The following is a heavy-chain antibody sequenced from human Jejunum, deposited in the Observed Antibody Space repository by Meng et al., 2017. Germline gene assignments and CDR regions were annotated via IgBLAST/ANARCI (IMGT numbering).Heavy chain of an antibody. CDR3: ARDNDWVVWDY. CDR2: IKPDGNTI. CDR1: GFPFSTYS. Sequence: VQLVEAGGGLVQAGGSLRLSCAASGFPFSTYSMHWFRQAPGKGLVWVSQIKPDGNTISYADSVRGRFTISRDNAKSTLYLEMNSLRAEDAAVYYCARDNDWVVWDYWGRGTLVTVSS. J-gene: IGHJ4*01. D-gene: IGHD1-1*01. V-gene: IGHV3-74*01.